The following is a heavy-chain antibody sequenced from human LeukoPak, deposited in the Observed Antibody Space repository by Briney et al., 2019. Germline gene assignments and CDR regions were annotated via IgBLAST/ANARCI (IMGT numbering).Heavy chain of an antibody. D-gene: IGHD2-2*01. Sequence: PSETLSLTCAVSGGSFSGYYWSWIRQPPGKGLEWIGEINHSGSTNYNPSLKSRVTISVDTSKNQFSLKLSSVTAADTAVYYCAVRPGYCSSTSCVDWFDPGGQGTLVTVSS. J-gene: IGHJ5*02. V-gene: IGHV4-34*01. CDR2: INHSGST. CDR1: GGSFSGYY. CDR3: AVRPGYCSSTSCVDWFDP.